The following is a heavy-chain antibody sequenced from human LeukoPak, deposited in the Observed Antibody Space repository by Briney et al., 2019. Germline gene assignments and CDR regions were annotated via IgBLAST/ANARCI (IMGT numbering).Heavy chain of an antibody. J-gene: IGHJ4*02. CDR3: AKDSPVLTV. Sequence: PGRSLRLSCAASGFTFAGSSMSWVRRAPGKGLEWVSAISVNGNSIYYADSVKGRFTISRDNSKSTLYLQMDSLRAEDTAVYQCAKDSPVLTVWGQGTLVTVS. D-gene: IGHD3-9*01. V-gene: IGHV3-23*01. CDR2: ISVNGNSI. CDR1: GFTFAGSS.